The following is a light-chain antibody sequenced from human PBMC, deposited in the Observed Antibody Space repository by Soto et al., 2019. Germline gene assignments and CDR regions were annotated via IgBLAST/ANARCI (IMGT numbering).Light chain of an antibody. CDR2: GAS. Sequence: EIVLTKSPGTLSLSPGERATLSCRASQSVNSNYLAWYRRKPGQAPSLLIYGASTRATGIPGRFSGSGSGTDFTLPITRLEPEDFAVYYCQQYGSSPQTFGQVTKVEIK. J-gene: IGKJ1*01. CDR3: QQYGSSPQT. V-gene: IGKV3-20*01. CDR1: QSVNSNY.